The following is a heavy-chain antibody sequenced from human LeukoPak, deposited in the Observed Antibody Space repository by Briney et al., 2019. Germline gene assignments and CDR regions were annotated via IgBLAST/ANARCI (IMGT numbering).Heavy chain of an antibody. CDR3: ARVGSWCFDL. CDR1: GGYISTYY. CDR2: IDYSGST. V-gene: IGHV4-59*01. D-gene: IGHD6-13*01. Sequence: SETLSLTCTESGGYISTYYWSWIRQPPGKQLEWTGYIDYSGSTNYNPPLKSRVTMSVDMSKNQFSLKLTSVTAADTAVYYCARVGSWCFDLWGQGTLVTVSS. J-gene: IGHJ4*02.